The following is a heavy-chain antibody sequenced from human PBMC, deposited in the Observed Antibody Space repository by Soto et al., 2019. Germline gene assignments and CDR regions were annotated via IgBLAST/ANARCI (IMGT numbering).Heavy chain of an antibody. CDR3: ARLSRIDGYDRIVAL. D-gene: IGHD1-1*01. V-gene: IGHV3-11*05. J-gene: IGHJ4*02. CDR1: GFTFSDYY. CDR2: ISSSSSSR. Sequence: QVQLVESGGDLVRPGGSLRLSCAASGFTFSDYYMTWIRQAPGKGPQYVSYISSSSSSRFSADSLKGRFTISRDNAKNALYLEMNGLRVDDTAIDYSARLSRIDGYDRIVALWGQGTLVTVSS.